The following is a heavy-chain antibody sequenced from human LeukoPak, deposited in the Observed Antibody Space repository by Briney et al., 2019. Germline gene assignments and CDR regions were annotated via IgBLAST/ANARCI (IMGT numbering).Heavy chain of an antibody. Sequence: PGESLRLSCAASGFTFSSYAMSWVRQAPGKGLGWDSGISTSGGSSSYADSVKGRFTISRDNPRNTLYMQMNSLRAEDTALYYCAIMHPYYDGSGYWVQWGQGTLVTVSS. V-gene: IGHV3-23*01. D-gene: IGHD3-22*01. CDR2: ISTSGGSS. CDR3: AIMHPYYDGSGYWVQ. CDR1: GFTFSSYA. J-gene: IGHJ4*02.